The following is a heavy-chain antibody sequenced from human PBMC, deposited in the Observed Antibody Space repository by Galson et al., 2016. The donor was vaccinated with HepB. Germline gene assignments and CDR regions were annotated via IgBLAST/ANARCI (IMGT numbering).Heavy chain of an antibody. CDR3: AKGGGDYTIYYFDY. CDR1: GFTFDDYA. J-gene: IGHJ4*02. V-gene: IGHV3-9*01. CDR2: ISWNGASI. Sequence: SLRLSCAASGFTFDDYAMYWVRQVPGKGLEWVSGISWNGASIGYADSVKGRSTISRDDAKNSLYLQMNSLRPEDTAFYYCAKGGGDYTIYYFDYWGQGALVTVSS. D-gene: IGHD4-17*01.